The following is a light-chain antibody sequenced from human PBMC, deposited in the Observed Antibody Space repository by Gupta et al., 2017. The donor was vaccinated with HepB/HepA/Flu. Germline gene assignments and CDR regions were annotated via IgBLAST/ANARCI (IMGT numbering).Light chain of an antibody. CDR3: VLYRGSGVWM. CDR1: SGSVSTSYY. V-gene: IGLV8-61*01. CDR2: STN. J-gene: IGLJ3*02. Sequence: QTVVTQEPSFSVSPGGTVTLTCGLSSGSVSTSYYPSWYQQTPGQAPRTLMYSTNIRSAGVPDRFSGSILGNKAALTITGAQADEESDYFCVLYRGSGVWMFGGGTKLTVL.